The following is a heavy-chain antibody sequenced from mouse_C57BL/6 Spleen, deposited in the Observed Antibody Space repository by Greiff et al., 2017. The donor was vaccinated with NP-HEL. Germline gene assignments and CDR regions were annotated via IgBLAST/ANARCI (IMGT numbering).Heavy chain of an antibody. CDR1: GFTFSDYG. CDR2: ISSGSSTI. CDR3: ARSSAITTVVGPRV. D-gene: IGHD1-1*01. V-gene: IGHV5-17*01. J-gene: IGHJ1*03. Sequence: EVKLMESGGGLVKPGGSLKLSCAASGFTFSDYGMHWVRQAPEKGLEWVAYISSGSSTIYYADTVKGRFTISRDTAKNTLFLQMTSLRSEDTAMYYCARSSAITTVVGPRVWGTGTTVTVSS.